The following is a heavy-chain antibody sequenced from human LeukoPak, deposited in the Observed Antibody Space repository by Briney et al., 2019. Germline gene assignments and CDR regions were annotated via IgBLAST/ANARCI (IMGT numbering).Heavy chain of an antibody. Sequence: GGSLRLSCAASGFTFSSYSMNWVRQAPGKGLEWVSSISSSSSYIYYADSVKGRFTISRDNAKNSVYLQMNSLRAEDTAVYYCARESLEYSGSYYWGQGTLVTVSS. CDR3: ARESLEYSGSYY. D-gene: IGHD1-26*01. CDR2: ISSSSSYI. J-gene: IGHJ4*02. CDR1: GFTFSSYS. V-gene: IGHV3-21*01.